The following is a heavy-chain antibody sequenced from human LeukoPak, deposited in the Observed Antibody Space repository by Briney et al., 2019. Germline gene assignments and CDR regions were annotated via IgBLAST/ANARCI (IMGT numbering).Heavy chain of an antibody. CDR3: ANGGTYSSGP. CDR2: IKPEGSAQ. CDR1: GFTFSNSW. V-gene: IGHV3-7*01. Sequence: GGSLRLSCAASGFTFSNSWMSWVRQAPGKGLEWVATIKPEGSAQYYVDSVKGRFTISRDNAKNSLFLQINSLRAEDTAVYYCANGGTYSSGPWGQGTLVTVSS. D-gene: IGHD3-22*01. J-gene: IGHJ5*02.